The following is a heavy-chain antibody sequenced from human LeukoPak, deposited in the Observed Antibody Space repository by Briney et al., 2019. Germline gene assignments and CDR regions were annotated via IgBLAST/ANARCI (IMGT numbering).Heavy chain of an antibody. CDR1: GGSISSSSYY. V-gene: IGHV4-39*01. J-gene: IGHJ4*02. D-gene: IGHD6-19*01. CDR3: SGWGAIDY. Sequence: PSETLSLTCTVSGGSISSSSYYWGWIRQPPGKGLEWIGSIYYSGSTYYNPSLKSRVTISVDTSKNQFSLKLSSVTAADTAVYYCSGWGAIDYWGQGTLVTVSS. CDR2: IYYSGST.